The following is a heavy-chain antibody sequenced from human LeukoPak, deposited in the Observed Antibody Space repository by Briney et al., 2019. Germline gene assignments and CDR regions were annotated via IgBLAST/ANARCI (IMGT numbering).Heavy chain of an antibody. CDR2: IYTGGST. V-gene: IGHV4-61*02. CDR3: AREWRDYGSGGLFDY. D-gene: IGHD3-10*01. J-gene: IGHJ4*02. CDR1: GGSISSGSYY. Sequence: SETLSLTCTVSGGSISSGSYYWSWIRQPAGKGLEWIGRIYTGGSTNYNPSLKSRVTISVDTSKNQFSLKLSSVTAADTAVYYCAREWRDYGSGGLFDYWGQGTLVTVSS.